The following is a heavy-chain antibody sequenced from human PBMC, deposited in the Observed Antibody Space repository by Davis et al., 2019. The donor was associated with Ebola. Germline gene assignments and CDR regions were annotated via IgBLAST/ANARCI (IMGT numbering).Heavy chain of an antibody. J-gene: IGHJ6*02. CDR3: ARDRVVVVPAAIFYYYYGMDV. D-gene: IGHD2-2*01. CDR1: GGSISSSSYY. V-gene: IGHV4-39*02. CDR2: IYYSGST. Sequence: SETLSLTCTVSGGSISSSSYYWGWIRQPPGKGLEWIGSIYYSGSTYYNPSLKSRVTISVDTSKNQFSLKLSSVTAADTGVYYCARDRVVVVPAAIFYYYYGMDVWGQGTTVTVSS.